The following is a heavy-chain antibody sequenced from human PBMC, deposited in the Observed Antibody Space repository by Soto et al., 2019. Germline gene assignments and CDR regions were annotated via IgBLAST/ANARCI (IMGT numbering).Heavy chain of an antibody. CDR1: GFPFSSYA. CDR3: AKGVPGIAVAGTGYFQN. CDR2: ISGSGDST. V-gene: IGHV3-23*01. J-gene: IGHJ1*01. Sequence: PGGSLTLSCAASGFPFSSYAMSWVRQAPGKGLEWVSGISGSGDSTYYADSVKGRFTISRDNSKNTLYLQMNSLRAEDTAVYYCAKGVPGIAVAGTGYFQNWGQGTLVTVSS. D-gene: IGHD6-19*01.